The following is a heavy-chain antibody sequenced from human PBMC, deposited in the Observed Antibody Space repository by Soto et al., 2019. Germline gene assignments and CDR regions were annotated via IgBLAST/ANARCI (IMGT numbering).Heavy chain of an antibody. CDR1: GFTFSGSA. V-gene: IGHV3-73*01. J-gene: IGHJ3*01. D-gene: IGHD3-16*02. CDR2: IRSKVNNYAT. CDR3: TSLLGDLWFPRAFHF. Sequence: EVQLVESGGGLVQPGGYRKLSCAASGFTFSGSAVHWVRQASGKGLEWVGRIRSKVNNYATVYAASVKGRFTISRDDLKNTAYLQMNSLKTEDTAVYSCTSLLGDLWFPRAFHFCVQWTMVTVSS.